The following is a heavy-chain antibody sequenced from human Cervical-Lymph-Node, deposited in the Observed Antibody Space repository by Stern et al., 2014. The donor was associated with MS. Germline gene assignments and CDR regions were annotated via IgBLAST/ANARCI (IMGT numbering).Heavy chain of an antibody. CDR3: ARDPCRGSYCNWFDP. Sequence: EVQLVESGGGLVQPGWSLRLSCAASGFTFEDYAIHWVRQAPGKGLEWVSGISWNSGSIGYADSVKGRFTISRDNAKNSLYLQMNSLRAEDTALYYCARDPCRGSYCNWFDPWGQGTLVTVSS. V-gene: IGHV3-9*01. J-gene: IGHJ5*02. CDR2: ISWNSGSI. CDR1: GFTFEDYA. D-gene: IGHD3-10*01.